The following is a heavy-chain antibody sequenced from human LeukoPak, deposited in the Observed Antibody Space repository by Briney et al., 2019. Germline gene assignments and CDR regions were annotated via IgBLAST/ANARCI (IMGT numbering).Heavy chain of an antibody. D-gene: IGHD6-13*01. V-gene: IGHV4-59*12. Sequence: SETLSLTCTVSGGSISSYYWSWIRQPPGKGLEWIGYIYYSGSTNYNPSLKSRVTMSVDTSKNQFSLKLSSVTAADTAVYYCARSSSWDAAYFDYWGQGTLVTVSS. J-gene: IGHJ4*02. CDR2: IYYSGST. CDR1: GGSISSYY. CDR3: ARSSSWDAAYFDY.